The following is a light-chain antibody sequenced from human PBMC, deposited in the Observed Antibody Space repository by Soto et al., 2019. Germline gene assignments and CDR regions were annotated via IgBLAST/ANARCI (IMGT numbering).Light chain of an antibody. J-gene: IGKJ2*01. CDR3: QQYDNLPPDT. CDR1: QSVSRN. CDR2: GAS. V-gene: IGKV3-15*01. Sequence: EIVMTQSPAILSVSPGERVTLSCRASQSVSRNIAWYQQTPGQPPRLLIYGASTRATGTPDRFSGSASGTHFTLTITSLQPEDIATYYCQQYDNLPPDTFGQGTKVEI.